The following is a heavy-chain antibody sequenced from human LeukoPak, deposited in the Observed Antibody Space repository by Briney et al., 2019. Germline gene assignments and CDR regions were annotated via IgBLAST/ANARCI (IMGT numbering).Heavy chain of an antibody. D-gene: IGHD2/OR15-2a*01. CDR3: VSFYETY. J-gene: IGHJ4*02. V-gene: IGHV3-74*01. CDR2: INSDGSWT. Sequence: GGSLRLSCAASGNYWMHWVRQAPGKGLVWVSHINSDGSWTSYADSGKGRFTISKDNAKNTVYLQMNSLRAEDTAVYYCVSFYETYWGRGTLVTVSS. CDR1: GNYW.